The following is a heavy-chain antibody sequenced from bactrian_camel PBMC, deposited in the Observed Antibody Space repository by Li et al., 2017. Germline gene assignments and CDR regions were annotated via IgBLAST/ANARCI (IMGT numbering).Heavy chain of an antibody. CDR2: IYTGDGSA. V-gene: IGHV3S31*01. J-gene: IGHJ6*01. CDR1: STDSTTSV. Sequence: VQLVESGGASVQAGGFLRLSCVATSTDSTTSVCMGWFRQAPGKEPEGVATIYTGDGSAYYGDSVKGRFTISQDYAKKTVYLLMNSLKPEDTAMYTCVAGQAEGRWCPVEATTSEFGYRGQGTQVTVS. CDR3: VAGQAEGRWCPVEATTSEFGY. D-gene: IGHD6*01.